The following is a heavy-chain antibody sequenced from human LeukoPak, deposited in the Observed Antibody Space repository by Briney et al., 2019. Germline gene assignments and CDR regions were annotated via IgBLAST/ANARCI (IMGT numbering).Heavy chain of an antibody. V-gene: IGHV3-7*01. CDR3: VRGSPVWEI. D-gene: IGHD1-26*01. CDR2: IKQDGSEK. J-gene: IGHJ4*02. CDR1: GFTFSNYY. Sequence: GGSLRLSCSASGFTFSNYYMTWVRQAPGKAREWVAFIKQDGSEKAYVDSVKGRFTISRDNAKNSLYLQMDSPRAEDTAIYYCVRGSPVWEIWGQGALVTVSS.